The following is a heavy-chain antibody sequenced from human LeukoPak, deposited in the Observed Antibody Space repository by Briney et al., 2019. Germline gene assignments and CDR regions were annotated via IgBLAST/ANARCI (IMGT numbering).Heavy chain of an antibody. Sequence: PGGSLRLSCAASGFTVSSNYMSWVRQAPGKGLEWVSVIYSGGSTYYADSVRGRFTISRDNSKNTLYLQVDSLRAEDTAVYYCAKDREGDNGPWGQGTLVTVSS. J-gene: IGHJ5*02. V-gene: IGHV3-66*01. CDR2: IYSGGST. D-gene: IGHD2-21*02. CDR3: AKDREGDNGP. CDR1: GFTVSSNY.